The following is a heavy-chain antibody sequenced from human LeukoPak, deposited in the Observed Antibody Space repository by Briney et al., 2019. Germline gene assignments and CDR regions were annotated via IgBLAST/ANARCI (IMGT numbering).Heavy chain of an antibody. Sequence: GRSLRLSCAASGFTFSSYAMHWVRQAPGKGLEWVAVISYDGSNKYYADSVKGRFTISRDNSKNTLYLQMNSLRAEDTAVYYCARAEPEPPASRGVDYWGQGTLVTVSS. J-gene: IGHJ4*02. CDR3: ARAEPEPPASRGVDY. D-gene: IGHD3-16*01. CDR2: ISYDGSNK. CDR1: GFTFSSYA. V-gene: IGHV3-30-3*01.